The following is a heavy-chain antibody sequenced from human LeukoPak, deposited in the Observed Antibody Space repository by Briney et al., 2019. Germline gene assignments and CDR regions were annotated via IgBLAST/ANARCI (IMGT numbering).Heavy chain of an antibody. CDR3: ARSLTDNSREGVDY. Sequence: GGSLRLSCAASGFTFSTCAMSWVRQAPGKGLEWVSAISTSGGNTYYGDSVKGRFTISRDNSQDTLYLQMTSLRAEDTAIYYCARSLTDNSREGVDYWGQGTLVTVSS. CDR2: ISTSGGNT. V-gene: IGHV3-23*01. D-gene: IGHD1-1*01. CDR1: GFTFSTCA. J-gene: IGHJ4*02.